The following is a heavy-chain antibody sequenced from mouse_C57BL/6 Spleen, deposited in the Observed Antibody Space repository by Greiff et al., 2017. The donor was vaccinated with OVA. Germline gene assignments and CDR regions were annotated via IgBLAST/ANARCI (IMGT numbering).Heavy chain of an antibody. D-gene: IGHD1-1*01. CDR2: INPSSGYT. J-gene: IGHJ2*01. CDR1: GYTFTSYW. Sequence: QVQLKESGAELAKPGASVKLSCKASGYTFTSYWMHWVKQRPGQGLEWIGYINPSSGYTKYNQKFKDKATLTADKSSSTAYMQLSSLTHEDSAVYYCARGDYGSSFDYWGQGTTLTVSS. V-gene: IGHV1-7*01. CDR3: ARGDYGSSFDY.